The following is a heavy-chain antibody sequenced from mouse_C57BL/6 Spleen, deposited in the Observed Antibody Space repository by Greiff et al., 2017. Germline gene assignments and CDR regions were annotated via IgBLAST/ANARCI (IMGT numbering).Heavy chain of an antibody. D-gene: IGHD2-3*01. CDR2: INPYNGGT. Sequence: EVQLQQSGPVLVKPGASVKMSCKASGYTFTDYYMNWVKQSHGKSLEWIGVINPYNGGTSYNQKFKGKATLTVDKSSSTAYMELNSLTSEDSAVYYCARGEEYDGYYHDYWGQGTTLTVSS. CDR1: GYTFTDYY. J-gene: IGHJ2*01. CDR3: ARGEEYDGYYHDY. V-gene: IGHV1-19*01.